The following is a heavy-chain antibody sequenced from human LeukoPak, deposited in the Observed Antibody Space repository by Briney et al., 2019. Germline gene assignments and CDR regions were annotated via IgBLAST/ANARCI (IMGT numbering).Heavy chain of an antibody. CDR1: GGSLSSYY. V-gene: IGHV4-34*01. CDR2: INHSGST. CDR3: ARSRAGNDFLSAFYAFDI. Sequence: SETLSLTCAVYGGSLSSYYWSWIRQSPGKGLEWIGEINHSGSTNNNPSLKSRVTVLVDASKNQFSLKLSSVTAADSAVYYCARSRAGNDFLSAFYAFDIWGQGTMVTVSS. J-gene: IGHJ3*02. D-gene: IGHD3-3*01.